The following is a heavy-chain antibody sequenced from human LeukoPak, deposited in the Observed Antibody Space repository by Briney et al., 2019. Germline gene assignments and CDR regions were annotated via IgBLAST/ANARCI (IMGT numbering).Heavy chain of an antibody. Sequence: ASVTVSCKASRYTFSSYVINSVRQATGQGLEWMGWMNANSGNRGYAQKFQGRLNMTRNTSISTAYMELSSLRSEDSAVYYCARRVGSGWPVQHWGQGTLVTVSS. CDR2: MNANSGNR. D-gene: IGHD6-19*01. J-gene: IGHJ1*01. V-gene: IGHV1-8*01. CDR1: RYTFSSYV. CDR3: ARRVGSGWPVQH.